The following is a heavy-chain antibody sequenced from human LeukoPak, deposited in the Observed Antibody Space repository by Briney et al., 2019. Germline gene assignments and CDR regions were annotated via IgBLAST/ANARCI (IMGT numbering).Heavy chain of an antibody. Sequence: PSETLSLTCTVSGEATSNFYWNWIRHSPGKGLEWIGNIHYSGSIVYNPSLKSRVTISIDTSRRQFFLKLNSVTAADTAVYFCALAPNSNWFDFWGPGTLVTVSS. V-gene: IGHV4-59*03. CDR3: ALAPNSNWFDF. CDR1: GEATSNFY. D-gene: IGHD2-8*01. J-gene: IGHJ5*01. CDR2: IHYSGSI.